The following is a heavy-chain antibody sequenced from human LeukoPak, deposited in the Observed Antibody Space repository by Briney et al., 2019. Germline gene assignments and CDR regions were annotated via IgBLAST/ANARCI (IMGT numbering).Heavy chain of an antibody. CDR3: ARDPLAVAGPFDY. D-gene: IGHD6-19*01. J-gene: IGHJ4*02. CDR2: IIPIFGTA. Sequence: AASVKVSCKASGGTFSSYAISWVRQAPGQGLEWMGRIIPIFGTANYAQKFQGRVTITTDESTRTAYMELSSLRSEDTAVYYCARDPLAVAGPFDYWGQGTLVTVSS. CDR1: GGTFSSYA. V-gene: IGHV1-69*05.